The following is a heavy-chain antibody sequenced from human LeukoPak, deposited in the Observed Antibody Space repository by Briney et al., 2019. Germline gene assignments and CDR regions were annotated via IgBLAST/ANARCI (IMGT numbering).Heavy chain of an antibody. J-gene: IGHJ4*02. Sequence: GASVKVSCKVSGYTLTELSMHWVRQAPGKGLEWMGGFDPEDGETIYAQKFQGRVTMTEDTSTDTAYMELSSLRSEDTVVYYCATNIAAAGYLDYWGQGTLVTVSS. D-gene: IGHD6-13*01. V-gene: IGHV1-24*01. CDR2: FDPEDGET. CDR3: ATNIAAAGYLDY. CDR1: GYTLTELS.